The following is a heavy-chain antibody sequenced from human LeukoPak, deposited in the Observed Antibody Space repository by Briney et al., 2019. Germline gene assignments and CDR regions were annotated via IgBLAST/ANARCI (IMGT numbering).Heavy chain of an antibody. CDR2: IIPIFVTA. J-gene: IGHJ4*02. D-gene: IGHD2-8*01. CDR3: ARDCTNGVCYN. CDR1: GGTFSSYA. V-gene: IGHV1-69*01. Sequence: SSVKVSFKASGGTFSSYAISWVRQAPGQGLEGMAGIIPIFVTANYAQELQGRVAITADESTSTAYMELSSLRSEDTAVYYCARDCTNGVCYNWGQGPLVTVSS.